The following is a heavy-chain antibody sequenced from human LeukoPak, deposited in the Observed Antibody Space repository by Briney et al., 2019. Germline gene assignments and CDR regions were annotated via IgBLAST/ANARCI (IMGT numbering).Heavy chain of an antibody. CDR2: IYYSGST. J-gene: IGHJ4*02. CDR1: GGSISSYY. D-gene: IGHD2-15*01. CDR3: ASGRYCSGGSCYGIPSY. Sequence: PSETLSLTCTVSGGSISSYYWSWIRQPPGKGLEWIGYIYYSGSTNYNPSLKSRVTISVDTSKNQFSLKLSSVTAADTAVYYCASGRYCSGGSCYGIPSYWGQGTLVTVSS. V-gene: IGHV4-59*08.